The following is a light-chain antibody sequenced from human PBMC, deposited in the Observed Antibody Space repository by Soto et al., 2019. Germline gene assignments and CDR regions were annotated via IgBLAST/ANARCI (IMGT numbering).Light chain of an antibody. CDR2: KAS. CDR1: QSISSW. V-gene: IGKV1-5*03. CDR3: QQSYSTLT. Sequence: DIQMTQSPSTLSASVGERVTITCRASQSISSWLAWYQQKPGKAPKLLIYKASSLESRVPSRFSGSGSGTEFTLTISSLQPDDFATYYCQQSYSTLTFGPGTKVEIK. J-gene: IGKJ3*01.